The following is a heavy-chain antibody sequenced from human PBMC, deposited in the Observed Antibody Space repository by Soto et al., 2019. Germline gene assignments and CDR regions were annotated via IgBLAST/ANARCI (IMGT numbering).Heavy chain of an antibody. V-gene: IGHV3-23*01. Sequence: EVQLLESGGGLVQPGGSLRLSCAASEFTFSSYVMSWVRQAPGKGLEWVSGISGSGDNTYYADSVKGRFTISRDNSKNTLFLQMNSLRAEDTALYFCAKEMGDYYYSSGSWFDPWGQGTLVTVSS. J-gene: IGHJ5*02. D-gene: IGHD3-22*01. CDR1: EFTFSSYV. CDR2: ISGSGDNT. CDR3: AKEMGDYYYSSGSWFDP.